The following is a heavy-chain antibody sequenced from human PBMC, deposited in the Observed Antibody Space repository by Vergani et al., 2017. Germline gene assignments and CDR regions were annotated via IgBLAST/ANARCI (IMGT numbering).Heavy chain of an antibody. CDR1: GGSISGSY. J-gene: IGHJ4*02. Sequence: QVQLQQWGAGLVKPSETLSLTCVVHGGSISGSYWSWIRQPPGKGLEWIGEINHSGSANYNPSLQRPGTISIYTSKNQFSLRLFSVTAADTAVYYCARTGIWLPNNWGQGTLVTVS. CDR2: INHSGSA. V-gene: IGHV4-34*02. D-gene: IGHD3-9*01. CDR3: ARTGIWLPNN.